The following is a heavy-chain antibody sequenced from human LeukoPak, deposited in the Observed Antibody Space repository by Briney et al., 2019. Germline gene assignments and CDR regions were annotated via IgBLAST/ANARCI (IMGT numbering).Heavy chain of an antibody. CDR2: IKSDGSNT. V-gene: IGHV3-74*01. CDR3: AGGYDSRY. J-gene: IGHJ1*01. Sequence: AGSLRLSCAASGFTFSTYWMQWVRQAPGKGLVWVSRIKSDGSNTAYADSVKGRFTISRDNAKNTLYLQMNSLGDEDTAVYYCAGGYDSRYWGQGTLVIVSS. D-gene: IGHD3-22*01. CDR1: GFTFSTYW.